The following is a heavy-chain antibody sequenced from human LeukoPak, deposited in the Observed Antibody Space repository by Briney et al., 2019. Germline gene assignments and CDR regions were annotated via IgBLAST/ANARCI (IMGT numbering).Heavy chain of an antibody. CDR3: ASGYSSHVQLAFDI. J-gene: IGHJ3*02. CDR2: IYYSGST. CDR1: GGSISSHY. D-gene: IGHD6-13*01. Sequence: PSETLSLTCTVSGGSISSHYWSWIRQPPGKGLEWIGYIYYSGSTNYNPSLKSRVTVSVDTSKNQFSLKLSSVTAADTAVYYCASGYSSHVQLAFDIWGQGTMVTVSS. V-gene: IGHV4-59*11.